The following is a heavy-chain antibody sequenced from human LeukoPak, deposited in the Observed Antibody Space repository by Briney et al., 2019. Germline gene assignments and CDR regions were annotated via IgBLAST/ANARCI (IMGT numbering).Heavy chain of an antibody. D-gene: IGHD2-2*01. Sequence: SETLSLTCSVSGGSISSSSNYWGWIRQPPGKGLEWIGNIYNRGSTYYNPSLKSRVTISVDTSKNQFSLNLSSLTAADTAVYYCARHREYCSNITCYPFDFDYWGQGTLVTVSS. J-gene: IGHJ4*02. V-gene: IGHV4-39*01. CDR3: ARHREYCSNITCYPFDFDY. CDR2: IYNRGST. CDR1: GGSISSSSNY.